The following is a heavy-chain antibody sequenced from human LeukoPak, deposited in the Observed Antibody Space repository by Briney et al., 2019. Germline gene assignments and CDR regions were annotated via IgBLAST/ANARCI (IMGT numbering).Heavy chain of an antibody. D-gene: IGHD3-22*01. CDR3: AKSDSSGYYYSYFDY. Sequence: ASVKVSCKVAGYTLTELSMRWVRQAPGKGLEWMGGFDPEDGETIYAQKFQGRVAMTEDTSTDTAYMELSSLRAEDTAVYYCAKSDSSGYYYSYFDYWGQGALVTVSS. CDR1: GYTLTELS. CDR2: FDPEDGET. V-gene: IGHV1-24*01. J-gene: IGHJ4*02.